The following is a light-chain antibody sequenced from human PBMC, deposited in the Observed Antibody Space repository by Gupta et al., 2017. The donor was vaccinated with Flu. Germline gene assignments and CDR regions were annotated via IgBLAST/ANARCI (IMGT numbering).Light chain of an antibody. CDR3: VLYMGSGIWV. Sequence: FSVSPGGTVTLTCGLSSGSVSTSYYPSWYQQTPGQAPRTLIYSTNTRSSGVPDRFSGSILGNKAALTITGAQADDESDYYCVLYMGSGIWVFGGGTKLTVL. CDR1: SGSVSTSYY. CDR2: STN. J-gene: IGLJ3*02. V-gene: IGLV8-61*01.